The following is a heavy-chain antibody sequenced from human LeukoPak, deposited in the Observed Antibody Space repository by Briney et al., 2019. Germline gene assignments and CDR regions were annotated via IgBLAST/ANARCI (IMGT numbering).Heavy chain of an antibody. CDR3: ARDSTPVRMVRGVIYDY. Sequence: EASVKVSCKASGGTFSSYAISWVRQAPGHGLEWMGRIIPIFGIANYAQKFQGRVTITADKSTSTAYMELSSLRSEDTAVYYCARDSTPVRMVRGVIYDYWGQGTLVTVSS. V-gene: IGHV1-69*04. CDR2: IIPIFGIA. D-gene: IGHD3-10*01. CDR1: GGTFSSYA. J-gene: IGHJ4*02.